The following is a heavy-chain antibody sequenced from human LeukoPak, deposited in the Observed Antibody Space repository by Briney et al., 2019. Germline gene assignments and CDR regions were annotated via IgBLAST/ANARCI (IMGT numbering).Heavy chain of an antibody. J-gene: IGHJ4*02. D-gene: IGHD3-3*02. CDR3: TRDSTNSPFHY. CDR2: INPNSGGT. Sequence: ASVKVSCKASGYTFTDYYIHWVRQAPGQGLEWMGWINPNSGGTNYAQKFQGRVTMTRDTSISTAYMELSRLRSDDTAVYYCTRDSTNSPFHYWGQGTLVTVSS. CDR1: GYTFTDYY. V-gene: IGHV1-2*02.